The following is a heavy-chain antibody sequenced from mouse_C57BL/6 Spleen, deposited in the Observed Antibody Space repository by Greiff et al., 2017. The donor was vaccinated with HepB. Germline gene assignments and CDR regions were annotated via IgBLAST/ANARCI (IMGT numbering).Heavy chain of an antibody. CDR3: ARSGTDYYFDY. V-gene: IGHV5-17*01. J-gene: IGHJ2*01. Sequence: EVQLVESGGGLVKPGGSLKLSCAASGFTFSDYGMHWVRQAPEKGLEWVAYISSGSSTIYYADTVKGRFTISRDNAKNTLFLQMTSLRSEDTAMYYCARSGTDYYFDYWGQGTTLTVSS. CDR2: ISSGSSTI. D-gene: IGHD4-1*01. CDR1: GFTFSDYG.